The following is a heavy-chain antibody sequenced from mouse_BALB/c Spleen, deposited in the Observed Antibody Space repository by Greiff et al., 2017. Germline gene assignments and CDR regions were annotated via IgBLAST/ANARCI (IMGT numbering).Heavy chain of an antibody. CDR1: GFSLTSYG. Sequence: VKVVESGPGLVAPSQSLSITCTVSGFSLTSYGVHWVRQPPGKGLEWLGVIWAGGSTNYNSALMSRLSISKDNSKSQVFLKMNSLQTDDTAMYYCARSYDGYYGDYFDYWGQGTTLTVSS. J-gene: IGHJ2*01. CDR3: ARSYDGYYGDYFDY. V-gene: IGHV2-9*02. D-gene: IGHD2-3*01. CDR2: IWAGGST.